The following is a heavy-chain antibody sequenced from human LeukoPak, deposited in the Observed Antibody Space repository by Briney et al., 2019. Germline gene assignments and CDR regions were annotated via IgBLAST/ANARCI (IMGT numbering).Heavy chain of an antibody. Sequence: GGSLRLSCAASGFTFDDYAMHWVRQAPGKGLEWVSGISWNSGSIGYADSVKGRFTISRDNAKNSLYLQMNSLRAEDTALYYCAKDKRQQLVLVFDYWGQGTLVTVSS. V-gene: IGHV3-9*01. CDR2: ISWNSGSI. CDR3: AKDKRQQLVLVFDY. J-gene: IGHJ4*02. CDR1: GFTFDDYA. D-gene: IGHD6-13*01.